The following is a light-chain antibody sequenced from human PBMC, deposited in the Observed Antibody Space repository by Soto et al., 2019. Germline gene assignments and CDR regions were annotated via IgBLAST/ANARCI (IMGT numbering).Light chain of an antibody. Sequence: QSALTQPASVSGSPGQSITISCTGTSSDVGGYNYVSWYQQHSGNAPKLMIYDVSNRPSGVSNRFSGSKSGNTASLTISGLQAEDEADYYCGSYASSSTLYVCGTGTKLTVL. V-gene: IGLV2-14*01. CDR3: GSYASSSTLYV. J-gene: IGLJ1*01. CDR2: DVS. CDR1: SSDVGGYNY.